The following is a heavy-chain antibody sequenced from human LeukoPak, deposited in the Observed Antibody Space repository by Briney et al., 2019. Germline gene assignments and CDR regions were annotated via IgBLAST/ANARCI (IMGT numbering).Heavy chain of an antibody. D-gene: IGHD3-16*01. Sequence: GGSLRLSCAASGFTFSNYAMHWVRQAPGKGLEWEAVISFDGNNKYYADSVKGRFTISRDNSKNTLYLKMNSLRAEDTAVYYCARDTGGYYYYYYMDVWGKGTTVTVSS. V-gene: IGHV3-30*04. CDR2: ISFDGNNK. J-gene: IGHJ6*03. CDR3: ARDTGGYYYYYYMDV. CDR1: GFTFSNYA.